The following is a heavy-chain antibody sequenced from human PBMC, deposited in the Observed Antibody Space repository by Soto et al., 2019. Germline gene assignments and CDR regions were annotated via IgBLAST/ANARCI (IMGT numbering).Heavy chain of an antibody. D-gene: IGHD2-15*01. V-gene: IGHV3-48*01. CDR1: GFTFSSYS. Sequence: PGGSLRLSCAASGFTFSSYSMNWVRQAPGKGLEWVSYISSSSSTIYYADSVKGRFTISRDNAKNSLYLQMNSLRAEDTAVYFCAKDFWMAAALWVAMDVWGQRTTVTVSS. CDR3: AKDFWMAAALWVAMDV. J-gene: IGHJ6*02. CDR2: ISSSSSTI.